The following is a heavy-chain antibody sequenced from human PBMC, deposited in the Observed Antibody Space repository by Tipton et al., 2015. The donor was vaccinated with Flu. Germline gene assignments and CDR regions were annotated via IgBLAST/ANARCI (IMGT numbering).Heavy chain of an antibody. V-gene: IGHV3-74*01. D-gene: IGHD1-14*01. CDR1: GFTFSSYW. CDR2: INSDGSST. CDR3: ARRGEAGNLLYYYYGMDV. J-gene: IGHJ6*02. Sequence: SLRLSCAASGFTFSSYWMHWVRQAPGKGLVWVSRINSDGSSTSYADSVKGRFTISRDNAKNTLYLQMNSLRAEDTAVYYCARRGEAGNLLYYYYGMDVWGQGTTVTVSS.